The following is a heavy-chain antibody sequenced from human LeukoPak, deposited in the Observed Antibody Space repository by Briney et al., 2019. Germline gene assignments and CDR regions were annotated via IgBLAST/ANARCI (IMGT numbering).Heavy chain of an antibody. D-gene: IGHD2-8*01. J-gene: IGHJ5*02. CDR2: ISGAGHGT. Sequence: PGGSLRLSCDASGFIFRSFTMSWVRQAPGRGPEWVSSISGAGHGTYYADSVKGRFTISRDNSESTVRLQMNSLRADDTAIYYCARETIRCADGVCYDNWFDPWGQGTLVTVSS. CDR1: GFIFRSFT. CDR3: ARETIRCADGVCYDNWFDP. V-gene: IGHV3-23*01.